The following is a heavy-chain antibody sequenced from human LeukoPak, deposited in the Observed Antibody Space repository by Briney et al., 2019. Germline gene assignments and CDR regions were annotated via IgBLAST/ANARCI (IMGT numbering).Heavy chain of an antibody. CDR1: GFTFSSYA. J-gene: IGHJ6*03. CDR2: ISSHGGST. Sequence: GGSLRLSCAASGFTFSSYAMHWVRQAPGKGLEYISAISSHGGSTYYANSVKGRFTISRDNSKNTLYLQMGSLRAEDMAVYYCARTYSSGWYGEEDYYYMDVWGKGTTVTISS. V-gene: IGHV3-64*01. D-gene: IGHD6-19*01. CDR3: ARTYSSGWYGEEDYYYMDV.